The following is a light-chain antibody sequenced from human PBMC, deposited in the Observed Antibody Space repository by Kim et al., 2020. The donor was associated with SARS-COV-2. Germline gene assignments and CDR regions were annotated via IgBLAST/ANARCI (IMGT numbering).Light chain of an antibody. Sequence: DIQMTHSPSSLSASVGERVTITCRASQGISNYLAWYQQKPGTLPNLLIYSASTLQSGVPSRFSGSGSGTDFSLTISSLQPEDVATYYCQKYKRAPRPFGQGTTVDIK. J-gene: IGKJ1*01. CDR3: QKYKRAPRP. CDR2: SAS. V-gene: IGKV1-27*01. CDR1: QGISNY.